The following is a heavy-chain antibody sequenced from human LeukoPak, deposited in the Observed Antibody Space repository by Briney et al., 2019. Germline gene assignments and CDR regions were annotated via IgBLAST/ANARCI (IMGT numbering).Heavy chain of an antibody. CDR1: GFTFTSYG. CDR2: ISPDTGNT. D-gene: IGHD6-13*01. J-gene: IGHJ4*02. CDR3: ATQGYIAAAGQYYFDY. Sequence: ASVKVSCKASGFTFTSYGITWVRQAPGQGLEWMGWISPDTGNTKYVQKLQGRVAMTTDTSTSTAYMELRSLRSDDTAVYYCATQGYIAAAGQYYFDYWGQGTLVTVSS. V-gene: IGHV1-18*01.